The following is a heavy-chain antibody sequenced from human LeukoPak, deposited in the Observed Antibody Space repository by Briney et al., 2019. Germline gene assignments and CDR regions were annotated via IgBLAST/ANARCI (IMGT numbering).Heavy chain of an antibody. D-gene: IGHD4-23*01. CDR2: ISSSSSYI. Sequence: TGGSLRLPCAASGFTFSSYSMNWVRQAPGKGLEWVSSISSSSSYIYYADSVKGRFTISRDNAKNSLYLQMNSLRAEDTAVYYCAREVVSPDAFDIWGQGTMVTVSS. CDR3: AREVVSPDAFDI. CDR1: GFTFSSYS. J-gene: IGHJ3*02. V-gene: IGHV3-21*01.